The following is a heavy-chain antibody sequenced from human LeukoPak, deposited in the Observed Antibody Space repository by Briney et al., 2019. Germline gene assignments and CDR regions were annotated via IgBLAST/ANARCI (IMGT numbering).Heavy chain of an antibody. CDR3: ARSYYYDSTPFDP. CDR2: IYYSGST. Sequence: SETLSLTCTVSGGSISSSSYYWGWIRQPPGKGLEWIVSIYYSGSTYYNPSLKSRVTISVDTSKNKFSLKLSSVTAADTAVYYCARSYYYDSTPFDPWGQGTLVTVSS. V-gene: IGHV4-39*01. D-gene: IGHD3-22*01. J-gene: IGHJ5*02. CDR1: GGSISSSSYY.